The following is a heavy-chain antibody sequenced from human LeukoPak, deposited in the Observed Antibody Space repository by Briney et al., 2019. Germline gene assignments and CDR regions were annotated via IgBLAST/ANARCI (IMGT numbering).Heavy chain of an antibody. Sequence: PGGSLRLSCAASGFTFSGSAMHWVRQASGKGLEWVGRIRSKTKTYATAYAASVKGRFTISRDDSKNTAYLQMNSLKTEDTAVYYRTRGSQSDDYYGMDVWGQGTTVTVSS. CDR3: TRGSQSDDYYGMDV. CDR2: IRSKTKTYAT. V-gene: IGHV3-73*01. J-gene: IGHJ6*02. CDR1: GFTFSGSA.